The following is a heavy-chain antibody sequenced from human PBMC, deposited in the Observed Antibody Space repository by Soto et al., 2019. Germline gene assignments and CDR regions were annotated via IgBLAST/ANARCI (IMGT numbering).Heavy chain of an antibody. J-gene: IGHJ3*02. V-gene: IGHV1-18*01. CDR1: GYTFTSYG. Sequence: ASVKVSCKASGYTFTSYGISWVRQAPGQGLERMGWISAYNGNTNYAQKLQGRVTMTTDTSTSTAYMELRSLRSDDTAVYYCASRGGGAYYYDSSGYSNDAFDIWGQGTMVTVSS. D-gene: IGHD3-22*01. CDR2: ISAYNGNT. CDR3: ASRGGGAYYYDSSGYSNDAFDI.